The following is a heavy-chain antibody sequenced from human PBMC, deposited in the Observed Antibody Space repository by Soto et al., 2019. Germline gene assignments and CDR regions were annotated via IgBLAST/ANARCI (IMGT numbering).Heavy chain of an antibody. CDR2: IYYSGST. J-gene: IGHJ5*02. CDR3: ARGYYDILTGPSGFDP. CDR1: GGSISSGDYY. V-gene: IGHV4-30-4*01. Sequence: PSETLSLTCTVSGGSISSGDYYWSWIRQPQGKGLEWIGYIYYSGSTYYNQSLKGRVTISVDTSKNQFSLKLSSVTAADKAVYYCARGYYDILTGPSGFDPWGQGTLVTVSS. D-gene: IGHD3-9*01.